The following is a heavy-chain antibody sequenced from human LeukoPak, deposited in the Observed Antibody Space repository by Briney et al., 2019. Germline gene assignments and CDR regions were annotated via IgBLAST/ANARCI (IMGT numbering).Heavy chain of an antibody. D-gene: IGHD4-17*01. J-gene: IGHJ5*02. V-gene: IGHV1-18*01. CDR1: GYTFTIYG. Sequence: ASVKVSCKASGYTFTIYGISWVRQAPGQGLEWMGWISAYNGNTNYAQKLQGRVTMTTDTSTSTAYMELRGLRSDDTAVYYCARRERSYGDYSNWFDPWGQGTLVTVSS. CDR3: ARRERSYGDYSNWFDP. CDR2: ISAYNGNT.